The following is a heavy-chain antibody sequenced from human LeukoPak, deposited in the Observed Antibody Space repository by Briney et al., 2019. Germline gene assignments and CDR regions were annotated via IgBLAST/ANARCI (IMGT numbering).Heavy chain of an antibody. J-gene: IGHJ4*02. CDR1: GFTFTSYG. CDR2: IYYDGSHK. CDR3: ARDRSSGYFDS. V-gene: IGHV3-33*01. D-gene: IGHD3-22*01. Sequence: GGSLRLSCAASGFTFTSYGMHWVRQAPGQGLEWAAVIYYDGSHKYYADSVKGRFTISRDNSKNTLYLQMTSLRAEDTAVYNCARDRSSGYFDSWGQGTLVTVSS.